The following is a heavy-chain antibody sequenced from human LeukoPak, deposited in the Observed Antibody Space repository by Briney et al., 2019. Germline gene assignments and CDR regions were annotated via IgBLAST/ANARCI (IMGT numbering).Heavy chain of an antibody. CDR2: LYCTGTT. J-gene: IGHJ4*02. Sequence: SETLSLTCTVSGGSISSSTYYWDWIRQPPGKGLEWIGSLYCTGTTYYNPSLKGRVTISVDTSKNQFSLKLGSVTAADTAVYYCTRKQWLAPFDYWGQGTLVTVSS. V-gene: IGHV4-39*01. CDR1: GGSISSSTYY. CDR3: TRKQWLAPFDY. D-gene: IGHD6-19*01.